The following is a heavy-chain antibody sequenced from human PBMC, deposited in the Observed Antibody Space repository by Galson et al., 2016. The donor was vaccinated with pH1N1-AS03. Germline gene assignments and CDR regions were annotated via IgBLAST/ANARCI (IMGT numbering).Heavy chain of an antibody. CDR3: ARDRHYYDYIWGTYRYDWYFDL. V-gene: IGHV3-33*01. CDR1: GFTFSSHG. J-gene: IGHJ2*01. CDR2: IWHDGSEK. Sequence: SLRLSCAASGFTFSSHGMHWVRQTPGKGLEWVAVIWHDGSEKYYADSVKGRFTISRDNSKNTLYLQMNSLRAEDMAVYCCARDRHYYDYIWGTYRYDWYFDLWGRGTLVTVSS. D-gene: IGHD3-16*02.